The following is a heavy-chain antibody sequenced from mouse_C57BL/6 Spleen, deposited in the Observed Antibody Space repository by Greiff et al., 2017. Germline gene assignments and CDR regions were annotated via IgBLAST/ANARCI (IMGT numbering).Heavy chain of an antibody. CDR2: IDPSDSET. CDR1: GYTFTSYW. V-gene: IGHV1-52*01. CDR3: AREGFFDY. Sequence: QVQLKQPGAELVKPGASVKLSCKASGYTFTSYWMHWVKQRPIQGLEWIGNIDPSDSETHYNQKFKDKATLAVDKSSSTAYMQLSSLTSEDSAVYYCAREGFFDYWGQGTTLTVSS. J-gene: IGHJ2*01.